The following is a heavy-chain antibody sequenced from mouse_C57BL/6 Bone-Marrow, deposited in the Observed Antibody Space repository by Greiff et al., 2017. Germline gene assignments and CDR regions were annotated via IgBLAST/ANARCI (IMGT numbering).Heavy chain of an antibody. CDR2: IDPEDGDT. J-gene: IGHJ1*03. D-gene: IGHD1-1*01. CDR3: ARGLYDSRTWCFDV. V-gene: IGHV14-2*01. Sequence: VQLQQSGAELVKPGASVKLSCTASGFNIKAYYMHWVKQRPEQGLEWIGSIDPEDGDTKYAPKFQGQATITADTSSNTAYLQLSSLTSEDTAVFSWARGLYDSRTWCFDVWGTGTTLTVSS. CDR1: GFNIKAYY.